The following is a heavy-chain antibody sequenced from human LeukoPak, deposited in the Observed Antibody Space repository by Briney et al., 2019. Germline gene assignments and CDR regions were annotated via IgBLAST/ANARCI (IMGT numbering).Heavy chain of an antibody. D-gene: IGHD5-18*01. J-gene: IGHJ4*02. CDR1: KFTFSDYS. CDR3: ARWGYNYGTPFDY. V-gene: IGHV3-21*01. CDR2: ISSIRNYI. Sequence: GGSLRLSCAASKFTFSDYSMSWVRQAPGEGLEWVSSISSIRNYIYYADSVKGRFTVSKDSAKDSMYLQMNSLRVEDTAVYYCARWGYNYGTPFDYWGQGTLVTVSA.